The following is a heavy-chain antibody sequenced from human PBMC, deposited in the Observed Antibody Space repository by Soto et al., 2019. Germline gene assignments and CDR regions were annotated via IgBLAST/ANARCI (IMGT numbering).Heavy chain of an antibody. CDR1: GYIFNNFG. CDR3: ARCYCSVGSWFTCWHFDL. D-gene: IGHD3-10*01. Sequence: QGQLVQSGGEVRKPGASVKVSCQASGYIFNNFGLSWVRQVPGQGLEWVGWIAPYIGKTDYAPKFRNRVTTTADSTPIAAYMDLRGFTSDDSALYYCARCYCSVGSWFTCWHFDLWGRGTLVSVAS. CDR2: IAPYIGKT. V-gene: IGHV1-18*01. J-gene: IGHJ2*01.